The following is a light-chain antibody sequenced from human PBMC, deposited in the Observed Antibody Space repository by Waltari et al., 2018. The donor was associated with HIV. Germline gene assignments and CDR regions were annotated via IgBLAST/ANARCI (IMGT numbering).Light chain of an antibody. Sequence: QSALTQPPSVSGAPGQRVTISCTAGSSHLGASYDVHWYQQLPGTAPKLLTYANINRPSGVPDRFSGSKSGTSASLAITGLQAEDEADYYCQSFDNSLGGSVIFGGGTKLTVL. CDR3: QSFDNSLGGSVI. CDR2: ANI. V-gene: IGLV1-40*01. J-gene: IGLJ2*01. CDR1: SSHLGASYD.